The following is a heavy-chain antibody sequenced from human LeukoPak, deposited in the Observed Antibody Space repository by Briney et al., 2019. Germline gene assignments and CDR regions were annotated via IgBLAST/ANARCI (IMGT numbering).Heavy chain of an antibody. D-gene: IGHD1-26*01. V-gene: IGHV4-39*07. CDR1: GGSISSGDYY. Sequence: SETLSLTCTVSGGSISSGDYYWGWIRQPPGKGLEWIGSIYYSGSTYYNPSLKSRVTISVDTSKNQFSLKLSSVTAADTAVYYCARGSHGRGELLPQYDYWGQGTLVTVSS. CDR2: IYYSGST. J-gene: IGHJ4*02. CDR3: ARGSHGRGELLPQYDY.